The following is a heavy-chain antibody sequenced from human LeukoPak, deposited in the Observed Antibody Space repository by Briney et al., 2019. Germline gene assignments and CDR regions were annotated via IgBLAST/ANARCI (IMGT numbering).Heavy chain of an antibody. D-gene: IGHD5-18*01. CDR3: ATNTPMGHYFDN. V-gene: IGHV3-53*01. J-gene: IGHJ4*02. CDR2: FYVGGAT. CDR1: GFSVTNNY. Sequence: GGSLRLSCAVSGFSVTNNYMSWVRQAPGKGLEWVSVFYVGGATYYADSVKGRFTISRDNSENTLYLQMNSLRAEDTAIYYCATNTPMGHYFDNWGQGTLVSASS.